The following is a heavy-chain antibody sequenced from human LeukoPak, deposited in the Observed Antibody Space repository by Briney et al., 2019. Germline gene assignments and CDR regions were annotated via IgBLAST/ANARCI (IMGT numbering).Heavy chain of an antibody. D-gene: IGHD3-22*01. J-gene: IGHJ5*02. CDR3: ARAVTVTWLYDSSGYAHNWFDP. V-gene: IGHV3-30-3*01. CDR2: ISYDGSNK. Sequence: PGRSLRLSCAASGFTFSSYAMHWVRQAPGKGLEWVAVISYDGSNKYYADSVKGRFTISRDNSKNTLYLQMNSLRAEDTAVYYCARAVTVTWLYDSSGYAHNWFDPWGQRTLVTVSS. CDR1: GFTFSSYA.